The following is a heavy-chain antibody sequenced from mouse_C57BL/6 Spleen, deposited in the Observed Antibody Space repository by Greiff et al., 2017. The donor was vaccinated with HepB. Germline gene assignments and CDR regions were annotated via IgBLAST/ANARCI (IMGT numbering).Heavy chain of an antibody. J-gene: IGHJ4*01. CDR3: ARESASSDYYVMYY. V-gene: IGHV1-4*01. CDR2: INPSSGYT. Sequence: QVQLKESGAELARPGASVKMSCKASGYTFTSYTMHWVKQRPGQGLEWIGYINPSSGYTKYNQKFKDKATLTADKSSSTAYMQLSSLTSEDSAVYYSARESASSDYYVMYYWGQGTSVTVSS. CDR1: GYTFTSYT. D-gene: IGHD1-1*01.